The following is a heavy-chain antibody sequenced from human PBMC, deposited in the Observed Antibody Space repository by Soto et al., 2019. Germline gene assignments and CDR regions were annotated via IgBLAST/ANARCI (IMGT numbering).Heavy chain of an antibody. CDR3: ATSGHCGGLRWSSFDM. V-gene: IGHV3-23*01. CDR2: TGGSGDT. CDR1: RFTLRNYV. J-gene: IGHJ3*02. D-gene: IGHD2-21*01. Sequence: EVQLLESGGGLVQPGGSLRLSCAASRFTLRNYVVNWVRQAPGKGLEWVSTTGGSGDTYYPDSVKGRFTISRDNSKNTVYLEMITLRAEDTAVYYCATSGHCGGLRWSSFDMWGKGTVVTVSS.